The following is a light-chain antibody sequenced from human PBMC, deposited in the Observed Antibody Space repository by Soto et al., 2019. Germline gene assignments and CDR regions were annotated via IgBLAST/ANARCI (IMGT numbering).Light chain of an antibody. CDR1: SSDVGGYNY. V-gene: IGLV2-8*01. Sequence: QSVLTQPPSASGSPGQSVTISCTGTSSDVGGYNYVSWYQHHPGKAPKLLLYEVSKRPSGVPDRFSGSKSANTASLTVSGLQAVDEADYFCSSYAGDYNLYVFGTGTKLTVL. J-gene: IGLJ1*01. CDR2: EVS. CDR3: SSYAGDYNLYV.